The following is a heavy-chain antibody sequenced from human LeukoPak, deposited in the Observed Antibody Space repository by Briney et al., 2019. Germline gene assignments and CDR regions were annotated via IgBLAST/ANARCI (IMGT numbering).Heavy chain of an antibody. V-gene: IGHV4-4*07. CDR2: FYISGST. J-gene: IGHJ6*02. CDR3: ARGHGVWYYYYYGMDV. Sequence: SETLSLTCTVSGGSISSYSWSWIRQPAGKGLEWIGRFYISGSTSYNPSLKNRVTMSVDTSKNQFSLKLSSVTAADTAVYYCARGHGVWYYYYYGMDVWGQGTTVTVSS. D-gene: IGHD2-8*01. CDR1: GGSISSYS.